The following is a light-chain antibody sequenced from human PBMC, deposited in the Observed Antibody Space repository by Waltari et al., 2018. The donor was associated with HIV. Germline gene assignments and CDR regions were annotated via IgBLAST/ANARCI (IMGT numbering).Light chain of an antibody. CDR1: NIGSKS. Sequence: SYVLTQPPSVSVAPGQTARIACGGDNIGSKSVHWYQQRPGQAPVLVVYDNSDRPSGIPERFSGSNSGNTATLTISRVEAGDESDFHCQVWDSSTDHVVFGGGTKLTVL. CDR3: QVWDSSTDHVV. V-gene: IGLV3-21*02. CDR2: DNS. J-gene: IGLJ2*01.